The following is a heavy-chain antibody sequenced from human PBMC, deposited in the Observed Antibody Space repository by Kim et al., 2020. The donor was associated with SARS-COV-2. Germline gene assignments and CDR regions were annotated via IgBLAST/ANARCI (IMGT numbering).Heavy chain of an antibody. V-gene: IGHV5-10-1*01. D-gene: IGHD3-22*01. Sequence: ESLKISCKGSGYSFTSYWISWVRQMPGKGLEWMGRIDPSDSYTNYSPSFQGHVTISADKSISTAYLQWSSLKASDTAMYYCARPFRDYYDSSGYYLHAFDIWGQGTMVTVSS. CDR2: IDPSDSYT. CDR3: ARPFRDYYDSSGYYLHAFDI. CDR1: GYSFTSYW. J-gene: IGHJ3*02.